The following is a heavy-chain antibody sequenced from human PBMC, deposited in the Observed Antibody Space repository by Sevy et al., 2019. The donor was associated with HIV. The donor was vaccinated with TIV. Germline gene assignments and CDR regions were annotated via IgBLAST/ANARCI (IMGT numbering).Heavy chain of an antibody. Sequence: GRSLRLSCAVSGFTVSNNFLNWVRQSPGKGLEWVSTVYSDLRTFYADSVKGRLTVSRDDPKNALYLLMNSLRAEDTAVYYCARVIDGYHREFNYFYYYMDVWGKGTTVTVSS. D-gene: IGHD5-12*01. CDR1: GFTVSNNF. V-gene: IGHV3-53*01. CDR2: VYSDLRT. J-gene: IGHJ6*03. CDR3: ARVIDGYHREFNYFYYYMDV.